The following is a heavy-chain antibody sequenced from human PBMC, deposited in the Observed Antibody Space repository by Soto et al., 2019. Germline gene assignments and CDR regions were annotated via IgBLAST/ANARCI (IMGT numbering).Heavy chain of an antibody. D-gene: IGHD2-2*01. V-gene: IGHV4-34*01. CDR2: INHSGST. J-gene: IGHJ4*02. Sequence: QVQLQQWGAGLLRPSETLSLTCAVYGGSFNDNYWNWIRQSPGKGLEWIGEINHSGSTDYNPSLKSRVTISVDSSKSQFSLKLSSVTAAGTAVYYCAKSHRAIPGPDYWGQGTLVTVSS. CDR3: AKSHRAIPGPDY. CDR1: GGSFNDNY.